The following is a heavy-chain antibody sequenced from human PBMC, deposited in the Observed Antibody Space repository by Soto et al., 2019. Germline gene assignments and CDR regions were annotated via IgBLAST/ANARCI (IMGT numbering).Heavy chain of an antibody. J-gene: IGHJ3*02. Sequence: QVQLVESGGGAVPPGRSLRLSCAASGFTFSRYDIHWVRQAPGKGLEWVALISYDGSNQYFGDSVKGRFTISRDNSKDTESLRMNSLRVEDTAVYYCVRDFDNRRGGDAFDIWGRGTMVTVSS. V-gene: IGHV3-30*03. CDR3: VRDFDNRRGGDAFDI. CDR1: GFTFSRYD. D-gene: IGHD3-9*01. CDR2: ISYDGSNQ.